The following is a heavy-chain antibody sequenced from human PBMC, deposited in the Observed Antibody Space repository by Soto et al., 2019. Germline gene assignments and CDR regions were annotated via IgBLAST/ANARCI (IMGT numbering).Heavy chain of an antibody. CDR1: GGTFSSYA. D-gene: IGHD6-6*01. V-gene: IGHV1-69*01. CDR2: IIPIFGTA. CDR3: GRSAEYSSSSPLDYYGMDV. J-gene: IGHJ6*02. Sequence: QVQLVQSGAEVKKPGSSVKVSCKASGGTFSSYAISWVRQAPGQGLEWMGGIIPIFGTANYAQKFQGRVTITADESTSTAYMELSSLRSEDTAVYYCGRSAEYSSSSPLDYYGMDVWGQGTTVTVSS.